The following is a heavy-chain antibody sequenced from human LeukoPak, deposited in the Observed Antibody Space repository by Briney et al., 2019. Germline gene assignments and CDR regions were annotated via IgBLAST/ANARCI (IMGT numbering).Heavy chain of an antibody. CDR1: GGSISSGGYS. CDR2: IYRSGST. D-gene: IGHD1-26*01. Sequence: SETLSLTCAVSGGSISSGGYSWSWIRQPPGKGLEWIGYIYRSGSTYYNPSLKSRVTISVDRSKNQFSLKLSSVTAADTAVYYCARVPIVGATRGSFDYWGQGTLVTVSS. CDR3: ARVPIVGATRGSFDY. V-gene: IGHV4-30-2*01. J-gene: IGHJ4*02.